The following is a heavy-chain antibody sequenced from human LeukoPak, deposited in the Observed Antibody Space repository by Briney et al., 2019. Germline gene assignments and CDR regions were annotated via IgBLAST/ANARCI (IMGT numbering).Heavy chain of an antibody. J-gene: IGHJ4*02. Sequence: SETLSLTCAVYGGSFSGYYWSWIRQPPGKGLEWIGEINHSGSTNYNPSLKSRVTISVDTSENQFSLKLSSVTAADTAVYYCARKDGYYFNYRGQGTLVTVSS. CDR3: ARKDGYYFNY. CDR1: GGSFSGYY. D-gene: IGHD5-24*01. V-gene: IGHV4-34*01. CDR2: INHSGST.